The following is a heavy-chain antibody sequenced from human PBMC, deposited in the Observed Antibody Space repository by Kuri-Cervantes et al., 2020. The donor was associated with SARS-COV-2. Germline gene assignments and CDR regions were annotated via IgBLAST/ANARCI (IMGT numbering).Heavy chain of an antibody. V-gene: IGHV1-69*13. CDR1: GYTFTSYA. D-gene: IGHD2-21*02. J-gene: IGHJ5*02. CDR3: AKTGAYCGGDCYSGWFDP. CDR2: IIPIFGTA. Sequence: SVKVSCKASGYTFTSYAMHWVRQAPGQRLEWMGGIIPIFGTANYAQKFQGRVTITADESTSTAYMELSSLRSEDTAVYYCAKTGAYCGGDCYSGWFDPWGQGTLVTVSS.